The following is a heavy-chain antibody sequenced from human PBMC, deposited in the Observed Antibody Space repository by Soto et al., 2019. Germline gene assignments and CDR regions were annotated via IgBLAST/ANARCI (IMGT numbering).Heavy chain of an antibody. Sequence: GESLKISCKGSGYSFTSYWIGWVRQMPGKGLEWMGIIYPGDSDTRYSPSFQGQVTISADKSISTAYLQWSSLKASDTAMYYCARQVAAARFYYYGMEVWGQGTTVTVSS. V-gene: IGHV5-51*01. D-gene: IGHD6-13*01. CDR2: IYPGDSDT. CDR1: GYSFTSYW. CDR3: ARQVAAARFYYYGMEV. J-gene: IGHJ6*02.